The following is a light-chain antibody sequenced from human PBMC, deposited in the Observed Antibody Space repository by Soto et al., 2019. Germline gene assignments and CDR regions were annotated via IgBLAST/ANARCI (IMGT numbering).Light chain of an antibody. V-gene: IGKV3-11*01. CDR2: DAS. Sequence: LNLSVAAVSLKKKERATLSCRASQEVSSYLAWYQQKPGQAPKLLIYDASNRPAGIPSRFSGSGSGTDFALTITSLEAEDFAVYYCHQRNIWLLTSCG. J-gene: IGKJ4*01. CDR3: HQRNIWLLT. CDR1: QEVSSY.